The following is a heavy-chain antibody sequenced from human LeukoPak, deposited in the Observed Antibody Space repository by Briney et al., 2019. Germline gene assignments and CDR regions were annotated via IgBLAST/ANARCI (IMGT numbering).Heavy chain of an antibody. Sequence: GGSLRLSCAASGFTFSSYAMSWVRQAPGKGLEWVSVISGSGGSTYYADSVKGRFTMSRDNSKNTLYLQMNSLRAEDTAVYYCAKDEYCGGDCYIQHWGRGTLVTVSS. CDR2: ISGSGGST. D-gene: IGHD2-21*02. J-gene: IGHJ1*01. V-gene: IGHV3-23*01. CDR1: GFTFSSYA. CDR3: AKDEYCGGDCYIQH.